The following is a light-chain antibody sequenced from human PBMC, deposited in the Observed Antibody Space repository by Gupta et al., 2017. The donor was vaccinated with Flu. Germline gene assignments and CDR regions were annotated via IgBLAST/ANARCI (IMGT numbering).Light chain of an antibody. Sequence: DIQMTQSPSSLSASVGDRVTITCRASQSISSYLNWYQQKPGKAPKLLIYAASSLQSGVPSRFSGRGAGKVFTLTISSLQPEDVATYYWQQSYRTPWTFGQGTKVEIK. V-gene: IGKV1-39*01. CDR1: QSISSY. CDR2: AAS. J-gene: IGKJ1*01. CDR3: QQSYRTPWT.